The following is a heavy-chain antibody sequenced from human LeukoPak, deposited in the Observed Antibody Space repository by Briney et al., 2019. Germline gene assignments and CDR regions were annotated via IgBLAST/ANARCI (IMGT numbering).Heavy chain of an antibody. V-gene: IGHV1-18*01. CDR2: ISAYNGNT. D-gene: IGHD3-9*01. J-gene: IGHJ4*02. Sequence: ASVKVPCKASGYTFTSYGISWVRQAPGQGLEWMGWISAYNGNTNYAQKLQGRVTMTTDTSTSTAYMELRSLRSEDTAAYYCARGLDRNYDILTGLLPSDRYYFDYWGQGTLVTVSS. CDR1: GYTFTSYG. CDR3: ARGLDRNYDILTGLLPSDRYYFDY.